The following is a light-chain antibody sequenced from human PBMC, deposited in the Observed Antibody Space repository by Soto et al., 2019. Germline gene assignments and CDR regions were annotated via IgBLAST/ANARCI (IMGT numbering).Light chain of an antibody. CDR1: SSDIGAYKY. CDR2: EVS. Sequence: QSVLTQPASVSGSPGQSITISCTGTSSDIGAYKYVSWYQQHPGKAPKLLIHEVSNRPSGVSDRFSGSKSGNTASLTISGLQAEDEADYYCSSFTSRSTSVFGPGTKVTVL. V-gene: IGLV2-14*01. CDR3: SSFTSRSTSV. J-gene: IGLJ1*01.